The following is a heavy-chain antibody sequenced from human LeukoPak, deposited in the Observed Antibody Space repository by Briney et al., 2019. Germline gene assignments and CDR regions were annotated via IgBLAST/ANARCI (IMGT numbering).Heavy chain of an antibody. D-gene: IGHD1-7*01. Sequence: PSETLSLTCTVSGGSISSYYWSWIRQPPGKGLEWIGYIYYSGSTNYNPSLKSRVTISVDTSKNQFSLKLSSVTAADTAVYYCARDGTGTTEGVDYWGQGTLVTVSS. CDR3: ARDGTGTTEGVDY. CDR2: IYYSGST. J-gene: IGHJ4*02. CDR1: GGSISSYY. V-gene: IGHV4-59*12.